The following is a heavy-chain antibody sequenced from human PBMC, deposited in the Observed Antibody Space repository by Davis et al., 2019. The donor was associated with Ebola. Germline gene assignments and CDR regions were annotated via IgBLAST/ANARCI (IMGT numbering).Heavy chain of an antibody. D-gene: IGHD2/OR15-2a*01. J-gene: IGHJ6*02. CDR1: GFSFSGYT. CDR3: AREGFYFYGMDV. V-gene: IGHV3-21*01. CDR2: ISSGSSYI. Sequence: GESLKISCAASGFSFSGYTMNWVRQAPGKGLEWVSYISSGSSYIKYADSVRGRFTISRDNSKNLLLLEMSSLRAEDTAVYYCAREGFYFYGMDVWGQGTTVTVSS.